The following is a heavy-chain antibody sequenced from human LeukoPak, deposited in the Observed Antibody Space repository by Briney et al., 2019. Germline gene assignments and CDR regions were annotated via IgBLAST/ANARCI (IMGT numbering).Heavy chain of an antibody. D-gene: IGHD6-13*01. J-gene: IGHJ4*02. CDR3: ARETANLYSSSVDY. V-gene: IGHV4-31*03. CDR2: IYYSGST. CDR1: GGSISSGGYY. Sequence: SETLSLTCTVSGGSISSGGYYWSWIRQYPGKGLEWIGYIYYSGSTYYNPSLKSRVTISVDTSKNQFSLKLSSVTAADTAVYYCARETANLYSSSVDYWGQGTLVTVSS.